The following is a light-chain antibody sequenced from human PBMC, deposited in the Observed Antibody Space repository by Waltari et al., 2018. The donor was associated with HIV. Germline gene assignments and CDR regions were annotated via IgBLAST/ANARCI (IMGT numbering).Light chain of an antibody. Sequence: QSVLTQPPSLSAAPGQTVTIPCSGSASNIGNNFVSLYQQLPGAAPKLLIYDKDGRPSGSSDRFSGSKSGTSATLGITGLQAGDEADYYCATWDNNLYVGQVFGGGTKLTVL. CDR2: DKD. V-gene: IGLV1-51*01. CDR3: ATWDNNLYVGQV. J-gene: IGLJ3*02. CDR1: ASNIGNNF.